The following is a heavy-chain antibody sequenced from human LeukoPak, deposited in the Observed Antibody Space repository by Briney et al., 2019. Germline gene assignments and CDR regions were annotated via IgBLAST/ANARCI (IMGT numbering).Heavy chain of an antibody. J-gene: IGHJ5*02. CDR1: GGTFSSYA. Sequence: GASVKVSCKASGGTFSSYAISWVRQAPGQGLEWMGGIIPIFGTANYAQKFQGRVTITADESTSTAYMELSSLRSEDTAVYYCARDLSYYYDSSGSNWFDPWGQGTLDTVSS. D-gene: IGHD3-22*01. V-gene: IGHV1-69*13. CDR3: ARDLSYYYDSSGSNWFDP. CDR2: IIPIFGTA.